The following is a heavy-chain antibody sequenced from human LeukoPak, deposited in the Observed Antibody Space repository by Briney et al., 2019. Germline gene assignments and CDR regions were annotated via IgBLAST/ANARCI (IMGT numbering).Heavy chain of an antibody. V-gene: IGHV4-34*01. CDR3: ARGEYYDFWSGFNDGNNGMDV. Sequence: SETLSLTCAVYGGSFSGYYWSWIRQPPXXXXXXXXXIXXXXSTNYNPSLKSRVTISVDASKNQFSLKLSSVTAADTAVYYCARGEYYDFWSGFNDGNNGMDVWGQGTTVTVSS. D-gene: IGHD3-3*01. CDR2: IXXXXST. CDR1: GGSFSGYY. J-gene: IGHJ6*02.